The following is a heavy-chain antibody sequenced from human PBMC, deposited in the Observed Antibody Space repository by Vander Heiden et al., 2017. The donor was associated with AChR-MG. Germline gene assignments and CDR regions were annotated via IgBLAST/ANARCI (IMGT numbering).Heavy chain of an antibody. CDR1: GVPLSNPA. J-gene: IGHJ4*01. V-gene: IGHV3-23*01. CDR2: ISGTDEIT. Sequence: EGQVLESGGQLVQPGGSFQLSCTVSGVPLSNPAMSWVRQAPGQGLEWVSSISGTDEITNYGDSVRGRFTVSKDSAQNAIFLQMNIVRVDDTAVYYCVVPDYGVEILEIWGQGIEVTVSA. D-gene: IGHD3-16*01. CDR3: VVPDYGVEILEI.